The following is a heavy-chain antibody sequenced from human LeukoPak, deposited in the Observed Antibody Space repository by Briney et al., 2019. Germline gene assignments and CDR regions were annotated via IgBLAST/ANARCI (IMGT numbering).Heavy chain of an antibody. CDR1: DYAFSRHG. D-gene: IGHD5-12*01. V-gene: IGHV1-18*01. Sequence: ASVKVSCKASDYAFSRHGISWVRQAPGQGLEWMGWISAYNGSTNYAQKLQGRVTMTTDTSTSTAYMELRSLRSDDTAVYYCARDIVATSYWGQGTLVTVSS. J-gene: IGHJ4*02. CDR3: ARDIVATSY. CDR2: ISAYNGST.